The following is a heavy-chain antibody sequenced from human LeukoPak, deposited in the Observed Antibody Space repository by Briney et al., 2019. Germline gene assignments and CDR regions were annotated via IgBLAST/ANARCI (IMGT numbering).Heavy chain of an antibody. V-gene: IGHV3-69-1*02. D-gene: IGHD4-23*01. CDR3: ARASTTVVTLDTFAI. J-gene: IGHJ3*02. Sequence: GGSLRLSCAASGFTFSDFYMTWIRQAPGKGLEWISYITSAGSTYYAGSVKGRFTISRDNAENSLYLQMSSLRAEDTALYYCARASTTVVTLDTFAIWGQGTMVTVSS. CDR2: ITSAGST. CDR1: GFTFSDFY.